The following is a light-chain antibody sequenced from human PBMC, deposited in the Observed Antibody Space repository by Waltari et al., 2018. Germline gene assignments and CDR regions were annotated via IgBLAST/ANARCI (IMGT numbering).Light chain of an antibody. CDR2: AAS. J-gene: IGKJ4*01. V-gene: IGKV1-6*01. Sequence: TCRASEDMRNDLGWYQQKPGKAPRLLSFAASTLQSGVPSRFSGSGSGTDFTLTISSLQPEDFATYFWLQEYIFPLTFGGRTTVEI. CDR3: LQEYIFPLT. CDR1: EDMRND.